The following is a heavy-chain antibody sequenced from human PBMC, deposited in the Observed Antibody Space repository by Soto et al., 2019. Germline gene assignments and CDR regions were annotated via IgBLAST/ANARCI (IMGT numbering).Heavy chain of an antibody. V-gene: IGHV1-69*01. J-gene: IGHJ6*02. CDR2: SNPISATA. D-gene: IGHD2-2*01. CDR3: ARAPGSSTCLEIYYYYYYGMDV. Sequence: QVQLVQSGAEVKKPGSSVKVSCKASGGTFGSYAISWVRQAPGQGLEWRGGSNPISATANYAQKFQGRVTITADESTSTASMQLSSLTPEDTAVYYCARAPGSSTCLEIYYYYYYGMDVWGQGTTVTVSS. CDR1: GGTFGSYA.